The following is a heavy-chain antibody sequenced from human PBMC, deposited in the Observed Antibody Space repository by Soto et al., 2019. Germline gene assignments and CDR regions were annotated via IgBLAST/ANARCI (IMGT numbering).Heavy chain of an antibody. V-gene: IGHV1-3*01. CDR2: INADNGKT. D-gene: IGHD1-1*01. Sequence: QVQLVQSGAEVKKPGASVKVSCKASGYTFTSYAMHWVRQAPGQRPEWMGWINADNGKTKYSEKFQGRVTITRDTSASTAYMERSSLRSEDTAVYNCASGRWTQTTADYYLDYWGQGTLVTDSS. CDR1: GYTFTSYA. J-gene: IGHJ4*02. CDR3: ASGRWTQTTADYYLDY.